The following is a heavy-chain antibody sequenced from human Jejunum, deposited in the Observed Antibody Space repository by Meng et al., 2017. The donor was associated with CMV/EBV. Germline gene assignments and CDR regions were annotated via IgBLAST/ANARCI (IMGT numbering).Heavy chain of an antibody. CDR2: IYHTGNT. CDR3: ARAQSYDILTGLGY. Sequence: VSGGPISTNNWWSWVRQTPEKGLEWIGDIYHTGNTNYNPSLQNRVTISVDKSKNHFSLELSSVTAADTAVYYCARAQSYDILTGLGYWGQGTLVTVSS. CDR1: GGPISTNNW. J-gene: IGHJ4*02. D-gene: IGHD3-9*01. V-gene: IGHV4-4*02.